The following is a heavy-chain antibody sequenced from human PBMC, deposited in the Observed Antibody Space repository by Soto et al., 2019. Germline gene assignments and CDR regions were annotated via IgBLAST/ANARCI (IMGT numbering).Heavy chain of an antibody. D-gene: IGHD2-15*01. J-gene: IGHJ5*02. Sequence: SARVPCPTSPYTFTSIYMHSVRQPPPQRREWMGIINPSGGSTSYARKFQGRVTMTSNTSISTAYMELSSLRFEETAVYYCARGIPGYCGGATCYSGWFDPWGQGTLVTVSS. CDR2: INPSGGST. CDR1: PYTFTSIY. V-gene: IGHV1-46*01. CDR3: ARGIPGYCGGATCYSGWFDP.